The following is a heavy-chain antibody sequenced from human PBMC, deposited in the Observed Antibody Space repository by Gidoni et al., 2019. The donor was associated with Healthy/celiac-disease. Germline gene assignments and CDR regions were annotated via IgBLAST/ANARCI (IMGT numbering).Heavy chain of an antibody. CDR2: IYHSGST. Sequence: QVQLQESGPGLVKPSGTLSLTCAVSGGSLRSSNWWSWVRQPPGKGLEWIGEIYHSGSTNYNPSLKSRVTISVDKSKNQFSLKLSSVTAADTAVYYCARYSGWYGTPAQDFDYWGQGTLVTVSS. CDR1: GGSLRSSNW. CDR3: ARYSGWYGTPAQDFDY. V-gene: IGHV4-4*02. D-gene: IGHD6-19*01. J-gene: IGHJ4*02.